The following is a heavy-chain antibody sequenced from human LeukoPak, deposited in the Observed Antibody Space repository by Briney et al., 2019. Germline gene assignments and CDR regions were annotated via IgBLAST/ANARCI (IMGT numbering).Heavy chain of an antibody. D-gene: IGHD6-6*01. Sequence: ASVKVSCKASGYTFTSFYMHWVRQATGQGLERMGWMNPNSANTGYAQKFQGRVTITRNTSISTTYMELSSLRFEDTAVYYCARGRERGSSSSFTDYWGQGTLVIVSS. V-gene: IGHV1-8*03. J-gene: IGHJ4*02. CDR1: GYTFTSFY. CDR2: MNPNSANT. CDR3: ARGRERGSSSSFTDY.